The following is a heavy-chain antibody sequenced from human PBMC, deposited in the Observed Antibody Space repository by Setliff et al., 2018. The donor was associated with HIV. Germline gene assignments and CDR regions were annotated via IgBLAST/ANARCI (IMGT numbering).Heavy chain of an antibody. CDR3: ARETLRWKSRAFDI. V-gene: IGHV1-2*02. CDR1: GYTFTGYY. CDR2: INPNSGGT. D-gene: IGHD1-1*01. J-gene: IGHJ3*02. Sequence: ASVKVSCQASGYTFTGYYMHWVRQAPGQGLAWMGWINPNSGGTNYAQKFQGRVTMTRDTSISTAYMELSRLRSDDTAVYCCARETLRWKSRAFDIWGQGTTVTVSS.